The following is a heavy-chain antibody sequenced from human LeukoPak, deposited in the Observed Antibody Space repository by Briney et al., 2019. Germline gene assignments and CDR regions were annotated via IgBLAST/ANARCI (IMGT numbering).Heavy chain of an antibody. Sequence: GESLKISCKGSGYSFTSYWIGWVRQMPGKGLEWMGIIYPGDSDTRYSPSFQGQVTISADKSISTAYLQWSSLKASDTAMYYCASLGLNNYYDSSGYNWFDPWGQGTLATVSS. CDR2: IYPGDSDT. V-gene: IGHV5-51*01. CDR3: ASLGLNNYYDSSGYNWFDP. J-gene: IGHJ5*02. D-gene: IGHD3-22*01. CDR1: GYSFTSYW.